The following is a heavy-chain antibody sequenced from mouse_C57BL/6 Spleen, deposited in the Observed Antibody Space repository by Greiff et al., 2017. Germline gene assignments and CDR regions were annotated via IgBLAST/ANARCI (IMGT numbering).Heavy chain of an antibody. V-gene: IGHV1-50*01. Sequence: QVQLQQPGAELVKPGASVKLSCKASGYTFTSYWMQWVKQRPGQGLEWIGEIDPSDGYTNYNQKFKGKATLTVDTSSSTAYMQLSSLTSEDSAVYSGASTRVGAEDWYYEVWGTGATVTVSS. J-gene: IGHJ1*03. D-gene: IGHD1-1*01. CDR2: IDPSDGYT. CDR1: GYTFTSYW. CDR3: ASTRVGAEDWYYEV.